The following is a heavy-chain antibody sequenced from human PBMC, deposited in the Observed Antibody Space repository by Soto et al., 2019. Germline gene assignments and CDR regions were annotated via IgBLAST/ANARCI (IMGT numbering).Heavy chain of an antibody. CDR1: GFTFSSYA. J-gene: IGHJ6*02. CDR3: AKDQADYDFWSGRYYGMDV. Sequence: GGSLRLSCAASGFTFSSYAMSWVRQAPGKGLEWVSAISGSGGSTYYADTVKGRFTISRDNSKNTLYLQMNSLRAEDTAVFYCAKDQADYDFWSGRYYGMDVWGQGTTVTVSS. D-gene: IGHD3-3*01. V-gene: IGHV3-23*01. CDR2: ISGSGGST.